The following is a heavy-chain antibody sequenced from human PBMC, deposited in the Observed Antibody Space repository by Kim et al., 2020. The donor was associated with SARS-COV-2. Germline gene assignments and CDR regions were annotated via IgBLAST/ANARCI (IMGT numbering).Heavy chain of an antibody. J-gene: IGHJ4*02. Sequence: GGSLRLSCAASGFTFSSYAMNWVRQAPGKGLEWVSVIYSGSGSTFYADSVKGRFTISRDNSKNTLYLQMNSLRADDTAIYYCSKPGGNFDPYYFDYWGQG. CDR2: IYSGSGST. V-gene: IGHV3-23*03. CDR3: SKPGGNFDPYYFDY. CDR1: GFTFSSYA. D-gene: IGHD3-9*01.